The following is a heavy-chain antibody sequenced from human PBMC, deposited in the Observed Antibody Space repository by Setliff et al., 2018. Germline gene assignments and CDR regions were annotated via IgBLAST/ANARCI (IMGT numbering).Heavy chain of an antibody. D-gene: IGHD1-1*01. CDR2: INHSGST. V-gene: IGHV4-39*07. CDR3: ARANKKLDYYYYYYMDV. Sequence: SETLSLTCTVSGGSISSGAYYWGWVRQPPGKGLEWIGEINHSGSTNYIPSLKSRLTISVDTSKNQFSLKSSSVTAADTAVYYCARANKKLDYYYYYYMDVWGKGTTVTVSS. J-gene: IGHJ6*03. CDR1: GGSISSGAYY.